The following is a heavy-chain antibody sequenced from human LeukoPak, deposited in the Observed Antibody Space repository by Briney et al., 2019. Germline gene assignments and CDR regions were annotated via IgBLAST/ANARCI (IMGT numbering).Heavy chain of an antibody. D-gene: IGHD3-10*01. V-gene: IGHV3-33*01. CDR3: ARDPRNLGLDP. J-gene: IGHJ5*02. Sequence: PGGSLRLSCAASGFTFSSYGMHWVRQAPGKGLEWVAVIWYDGSNKYYADSVKGRFTISRDNSKNTLYLQVNNLRVEDTAVYYCARDPRNLGLDPWGQGTLVTVSS. CDR1: GFTFSSYG. CDR2: IWYDGSNK.